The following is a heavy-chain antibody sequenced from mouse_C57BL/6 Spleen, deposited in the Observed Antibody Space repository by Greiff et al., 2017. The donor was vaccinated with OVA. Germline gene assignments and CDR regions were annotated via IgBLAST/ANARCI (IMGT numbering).Heavy chain of an antibody. CDR1: GYTFTSYW. CDR3: ARAYHYYGSSYDYAMDY. CDR2: IDPSDSET. V-gene: IGHV1-52*01. Sequence: QVQLKESGAELVRPGSSVKLSCKASGYTFTSYWMHWVKQRPIQGLEWIGNIDPSDSETHYNQKFKDKATLTVDKSSSTAYMQLSSLTSEDSAVYYCARAYHYYGSSYDYAMDYWGQGTSVTVSS. J-gene: IGHJ4*01. D-gene: IGHD1-1*01.